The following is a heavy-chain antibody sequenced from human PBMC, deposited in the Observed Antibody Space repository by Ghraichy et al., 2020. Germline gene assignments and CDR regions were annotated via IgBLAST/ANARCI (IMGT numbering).Heavy chain of an antibody. Sequence: SETLSLSCTVSAASISTNHWNWVRQPPGKGLEWIAYIFDDGSTTYNPSLESRVSISLDMSKNQFSLKLSSVTAADTAVYFCARSLSGLDSGDYWGPGTLVTVSS. CDR1: AASISTNH. V-gene: IGHV4-59*01. J-gene: IGHJ4*02. CDR2: IFDDGST. CDR3: ARSLSGLDSGDY. D-gene: IGHD3/OR15-3a*01.